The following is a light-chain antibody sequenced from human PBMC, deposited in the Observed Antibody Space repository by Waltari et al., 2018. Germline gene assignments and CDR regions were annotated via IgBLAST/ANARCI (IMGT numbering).Light chain of an antibody. CDR2: GKE. CDR1: SLRTSY. V-gene: IGLV3-19*01. J-gene: IGLJ3*02. Sequence: SSELTQGPDVSVALGQTVKITCQGDSLRTSYASWYQVKPGQAPLLVLFGKEKRPSGIPDRSSGYSSGTTSSLTITGAQAEDEADYYCHSRKGRDNQVVFGGGTKLTVL. CDR3: HSRKGRDNQVV.